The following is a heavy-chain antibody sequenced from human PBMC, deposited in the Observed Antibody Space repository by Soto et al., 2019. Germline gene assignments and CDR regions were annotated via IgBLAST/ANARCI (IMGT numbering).Heavy chain of an antibody. CDR3: ARDQTYYDFWSGSYYYYGMDV. CDR2: IYYSGST. D-gene: IGHD3-3*01. J-gene: IGHJ6*02. CDR1: GGSISSGGYY. Sequence: PSETLSLTCTVSGGSISSGGYYWSWIRQHPGKGLEWIGYIYYSGSTYYNPSLKSRVTISVDTSKNQFSLKLSSVTAADTAVYYCARDQTYYDFWSGSYYYYGMDVWGQGTTVTVSS. V-gene: IGHV4-31*03.